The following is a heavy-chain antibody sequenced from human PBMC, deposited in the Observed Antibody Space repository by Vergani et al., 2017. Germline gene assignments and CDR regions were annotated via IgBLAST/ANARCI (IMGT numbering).Heavy chain of an antibody. CDR1: GFTFSSYW. Sequence: EVQLVESGGGLVQPGGSLRLSCAASGFTFSSYWMSWVRQAPGKGLEWVANIKQDGSEKYYVDSVKGRFTISRDNAKNSLYLQMNSLRAEDTAVYYCAMDDYYSSTSCYGNYYYGMDVWGQGATVTVSS. D-gene: IGHD2-2*01. V-gene: IGHV3-7*04. J-gene: IGHJ6*02. CDR2: IKQDGSEK. CDR3: AMDDYYSSTSCYGNYYYGMDV.